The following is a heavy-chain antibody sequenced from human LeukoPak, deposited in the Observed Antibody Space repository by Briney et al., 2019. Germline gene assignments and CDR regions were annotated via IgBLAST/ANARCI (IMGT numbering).Heavy chain of an antibody. J-gene: IGHJ4*02. V-gene: IGHV3-30*04. CDR1: GLTFSSLA. D-gene: IGHD2/OR15-2a*01. CDR2: ISYDGTYA. CDR3: ATESSLSN. Sequence: GGSLRLSCVASGLTFSSLAMDWVRQAPGRGLEWVGDISYDGTYASYAGSVRGRFTISRDNSKNTLYLQMNSLRTEDTAVYYCATESSLSNWGLGTLVTVSS.